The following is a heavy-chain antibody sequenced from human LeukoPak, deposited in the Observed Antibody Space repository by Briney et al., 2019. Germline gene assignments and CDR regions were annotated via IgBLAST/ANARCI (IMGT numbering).Heavy chain of an antibody. J-gene: IGHJ6*03. CDR3: ARGYSSTLGYYYMDV. CDR1: GYTFTSYG. V-gene: IGHV1-18*01. D-gene: IGHD6-13*01. Sequence: GASVKVSCKASGYTFTSYGLSWVRQAPGQGLEWMGWISAYNGNTNYAQQLQGRVTMTTDTSTSTAYMELRSLRSDDTAVYYCARGYSSTLGYYYMDVWGKGTTVTVSS. CDR2: ISAYNGNT.